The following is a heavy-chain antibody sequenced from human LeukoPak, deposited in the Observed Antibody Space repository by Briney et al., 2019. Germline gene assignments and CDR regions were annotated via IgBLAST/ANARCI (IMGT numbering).Heavy chain of an antibody. CDR2: INVGNGNT. J-gene: IGHJ6*02. CDR1: GYTLTTYS. V-gene: IGHV1-3*01. D-gene: IGHD6-13*01. Sequence: ASVKVSCKASGYTLTTYSLNWVRQAPGQRLEWMGWINVGNGNTKYSQKFQDRVTITRETSASTVYMELSSLRSEDTAVYYCARDLGPIAAAGTYYYYYGMDVWGQGTTVTVSS. CDR3: ARDLGPIAAAGTYYYYYGMDV.